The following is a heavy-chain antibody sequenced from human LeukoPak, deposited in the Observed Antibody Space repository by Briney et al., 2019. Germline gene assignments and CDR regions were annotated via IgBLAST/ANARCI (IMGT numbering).Heavy chain of an antibody. CDR2: ISYDGSNK. J-gene: IGHJ6*02. CDR3: ARDLLGVSYGMDV. V-gene: IGHV3-30*04. D-gene: IGHD2-15*01. CDR1: GFTFSSYA. Sequence: QPGRSLRLSCAASGFTFSSYAMHWVRQAPGKGLEWVAVISYDGSNKYYADSVKGRFTISRDNSKNTLYLQMNSLRAEDTAVYYCARDLLGVSYGMDVWGQGTTVTASS.